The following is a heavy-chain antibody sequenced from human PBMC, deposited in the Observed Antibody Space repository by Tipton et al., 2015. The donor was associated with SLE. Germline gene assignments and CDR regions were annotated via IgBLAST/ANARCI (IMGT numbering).Heavy chain of an antibody. CDR2: IYYSGST. Sequence: TLSLTCTVSGGSISSYYWSWIRQPPGKGLEWIGYIYYSGSTNYNPSLKSRVTMSVDKSKNQFSLSLSSVTAADTALYYCARASYGDQFSIDYWGQGTLVSVSS. J-gene: IGHJ4*02. CDR3: ARASYGDQFSIDY. CDR1: GGSISSYY. V-gene: IGHV4-59*12. D-gene: IGHD2-21*02.